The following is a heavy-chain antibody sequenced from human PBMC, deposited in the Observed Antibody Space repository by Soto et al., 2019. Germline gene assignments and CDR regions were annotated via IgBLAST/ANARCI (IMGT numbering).Heavy chain of an antibody. J-gene: IGHJ3*02. CDR1: GFTFSSYA. Sequence: RGGVPSLSCAASGFTFSSYAMRWVRQAPWKGLEWVSAISGSGGSTYYADSVKGRFTISRDNSKNTLYLQMNSLRAEDTAVYYCARDSVAAAGTAAFDIWGQGTMVTVSS. D-gene: IGHD6-13*01. V-gene: IGHV3-23*01. CDR3: ARDSVAAAGTAAFDI. CDR2: ISGSGGST.